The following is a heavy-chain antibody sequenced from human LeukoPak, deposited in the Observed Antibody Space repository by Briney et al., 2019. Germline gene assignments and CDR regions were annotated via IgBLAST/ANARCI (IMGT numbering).Heavy chain of an antibody. J-gene: IGHJ3*02. CDR1: GYTFTGYY. D-gene: IGHD3-10*01. CDR2: INPNSGGT. Sequence: ASVKVSCKASGYTFTGYYMHWVRQAPGQGLEWMGWINPNSGGTNYAQKFQGRVTMTRDTSISTAYMELSRLRSDDTAVYYCARDLVTMVRGSLFDIWGQGTMVTVSS. CDR3: ARDLVTMVRGSLFDI. V-gene: IGHV1-2*02.